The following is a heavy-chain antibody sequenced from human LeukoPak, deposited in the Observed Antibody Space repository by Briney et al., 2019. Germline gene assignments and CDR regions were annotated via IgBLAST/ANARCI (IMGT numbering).Heavy chain of an antibody. CDR3: ARRGDSSYYSTTHFYF. CDR2: IYPGDSAT. CDR1: GYIFTSYW. J-gene: IGHJ4*01. D-gene: IGHD3-22*01. Sequence: GESLKISCKASGYIFTSYWIGWVRQMPGKGLEWMGIIYPGDSATRYSPSLHGQVTISADKSIRTAYLQWSSPKASDTAMYYCARRGDSSYYSTTHFYFLGQGTLVNGSS. V-gene: IGHV5-51*01.